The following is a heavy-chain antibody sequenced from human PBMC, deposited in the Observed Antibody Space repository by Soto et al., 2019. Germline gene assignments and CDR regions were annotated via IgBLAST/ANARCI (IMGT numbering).Heavy chain of an antibody. J-gene: IGHJ4*02. CDR1: GFTFSSYS. Sequence: GGSLRLSCAASGFTFSSYSMNWVRQAPGKGLEWVSSISSTTNYIYYGDSMRGRFTISRDNAKNSLYLEMNSLRAEDTAVYYCARESEDLTSNFDYWGQGTLVTVSS. CDR2: ISSTTNYI. CDR3: ARESEDLTSNFDY. V-gene: IGHV3-21*06.